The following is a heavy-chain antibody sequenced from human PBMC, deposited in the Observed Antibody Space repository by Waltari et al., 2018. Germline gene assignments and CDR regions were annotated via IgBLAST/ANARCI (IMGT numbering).Heavy chain of an antibody. CDR3: ARDLRHPSYHDFSFDT. J-gene: IGHJ5*01. D-gene: IGHD3-3*01. CDR1: GGSITSAYFY. Sequence: QMQLQESGPGLVKPSQTLSLTCSVSGGSITSAYFYWNWFRQPAGKGLEWIGRIYSSGDTNYNPSLKTRVSISMDTSRNQFSLKLTSVTAADTAVYYCARDLRHPSYHDFSFDTWGQGALVTVSS. V-gene: IGHV4-61*02. CDR2: IYSSGDT.